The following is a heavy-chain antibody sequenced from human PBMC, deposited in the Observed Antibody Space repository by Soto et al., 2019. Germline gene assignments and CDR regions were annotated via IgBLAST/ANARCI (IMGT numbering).Heavy chain of an antibody. Sequence: EVQLLESGGGXVXPGGSLRLSXAAXGFXFSXYXXXWVRQAPGKGLEWVSAISGSGGSTYYADSVKGRFTISRDNSKNTLYLQMNSLRAEDTAVYYCANAGGNPAGARVGFDYWGQGTLVTVSS. V-gene: IGHV3-23*01. D-gene: IGHD3-16*01. J-gene: IGHJ4*02. CDR3: ANAGGNPAGARVGFDY. CDR1: GFXFSXYX. CDR2: ISGSGGST.